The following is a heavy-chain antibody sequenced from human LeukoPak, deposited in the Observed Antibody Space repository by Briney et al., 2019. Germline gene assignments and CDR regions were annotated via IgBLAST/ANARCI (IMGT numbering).Heavy chain of an antibody. CDR1: GGSISSSSYY. J-gene: IGHJ4*02. Sequence: PSETLSLTCTVSGGSISSSSYYWGWIRQPPGKGLEWLGSIYYSGSTYYNPSLKSRVTISVDTSKNQFSLKLSSVTAADTAVYYCASRQEYGGNSDWPGDYWGQGTLVTVSS. CDR2: IYYSGST. D-gene: IGHD4-23*01. CDR3: ASRQEYGGNSDWPGDY. V-gene: IGHV4-39*01.